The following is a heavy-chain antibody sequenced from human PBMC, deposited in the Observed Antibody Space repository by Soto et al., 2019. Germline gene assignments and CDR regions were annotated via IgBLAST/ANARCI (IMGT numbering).Heavy chain of an antibody. V-gene: IGHV3-23*01. CDR3: AKDAYGSGALNDYYGMDV. D-gene: IGHD3-10*01. CDR1: GFTFSSYA. Sequence: PGGSLRLSCAASGFTFSSYAVSWVRQAPGKGLEWVSAISGSGGSTYYADSVKGRFTISRDNSKNTLYLQMNSLRAEDTAVYYCAKDAYGSGALNDYYGMDVWGQGTTVTVSS. CDR2: ISGSGGST. J-gene: IGHJ6*02.